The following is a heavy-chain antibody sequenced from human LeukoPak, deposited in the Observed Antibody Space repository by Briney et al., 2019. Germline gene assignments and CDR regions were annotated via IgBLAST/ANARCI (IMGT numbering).Heavy chain of an antibody. Sequence: PGGSLRLSCAASGFTVSSNYMSWVRQAPGKGLEWVSVIYSGGSTYYADSVKGRFTISRDNSKNTLYLQMNSLRAEYTAVYYCARGIAVAGTGNWFDPWGQGTLVTVSS. CDR3: ARGIAVAGTGNWFDP. V-gene: IGHV3-53*01. CDR1: GFTVSSNY. J-gene: IGHJ5*02. D-gene: IGHD6-19*01. CDR2: IYSGGST.